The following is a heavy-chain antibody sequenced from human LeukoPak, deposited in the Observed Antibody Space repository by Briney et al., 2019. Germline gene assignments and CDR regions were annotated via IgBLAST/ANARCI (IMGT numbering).Heavy chain of an antibody. CDR2: INHSGST. V-gene: IGHV4-34*01. Sequence: SETLSLTCAVYGGSFSGYYWSWIRQPPGKGLEWIGEINHSGSTNYNLSLKSRVTISVDTSKNQFSLKLSSVTAADTAVYYCARGGLSYYYMDVWGKGTTVTVSS. CDR1: GGSFSGYY. J-gene: IGHJ6*03. CDR3: ARGGLSYYYMDV.